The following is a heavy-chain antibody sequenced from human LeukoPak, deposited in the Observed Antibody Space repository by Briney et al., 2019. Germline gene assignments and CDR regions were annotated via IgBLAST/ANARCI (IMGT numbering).Heavy chain of an antibody. CDR1: GFSFSSYW. V-gene: IGHV3-74*01. CDR2: IKSDGKT. D-gene: IGHD3-22*01. J-gene: IGHJ1*01. Sequence: GGSLRLSCAASGFSFSSYWMHWVRQAPGKGLVWVSRIKSDGKTNDADSEKGRFTISRDNAKNTVSLQMNSLRAEDTGVYYCARAPSEIGGYYPEYFRHWGQGTLVTVSS. CDR3: ARAPSEIGGYYPEYFRH.